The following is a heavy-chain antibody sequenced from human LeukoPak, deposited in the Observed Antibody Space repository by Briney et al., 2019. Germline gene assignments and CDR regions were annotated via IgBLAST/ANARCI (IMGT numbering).Heavy chain of an antibody. CDR2: ISYDGSNK. CDR3: ANPRLGVVGIGVSGSNGVLDY. CDR1: GFTFSSYG. D-gene: IGHD6-19*01. V-gene: IGHV3-30*18. J-gene: IGHJ4*02. Sequence: GGSLRLSCAASGFTFSSYGMYWVRQAPGKGLEWVAVISYDGSNKDYADSVKGRFTISRDNSKNTLYLQMNSLRAEDTAVYYCANPRLGVVGIGVSGSNGVLDYWGQGTLVTVSS.